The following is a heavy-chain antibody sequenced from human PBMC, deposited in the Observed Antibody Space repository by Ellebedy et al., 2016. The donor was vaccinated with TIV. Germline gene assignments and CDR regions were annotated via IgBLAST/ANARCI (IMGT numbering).Heavy chain of an antibody. CDR3: AKGRGGGSDSSAPKYYFDY. V-gene: IGHV3-23*01. CDR1: GFTFRSYG. CDR2: VTDGGDT. J-gene: IGHJ4*02. Sequence: GESLKISCAASGFTFRSYGMSWVRQAPGKGLEWISSVTDGGDTYYADSVKGRFTISRDNSKKTLYLRMNSLRAEDTAVYYCAKGRGGGSDSSAPKYYFDYWGLGTLVTVSS. D-gene: IGHD3-22*01.